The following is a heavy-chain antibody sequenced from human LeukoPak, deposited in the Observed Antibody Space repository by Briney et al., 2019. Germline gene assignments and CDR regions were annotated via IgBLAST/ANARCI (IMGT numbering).Heavy chain of an antibody. D-gene: IGHD5-24*01. CDR1: GFTFSNYE. CDR3: AREDGAFHD. V-gene: IGHV3-48*03. CDR2: IGTSGSTK. Sequence: GGSLRLSCAASGFTFSNYEMNWVRQAPGKGLEWVSYIGTSGSTKYYADSVRGRFTISRDNAENSLFLQMNSLRADDTAVYYCAREDGAFHDWGQGTLVTVSS. J-gene: IGHJ4*02.